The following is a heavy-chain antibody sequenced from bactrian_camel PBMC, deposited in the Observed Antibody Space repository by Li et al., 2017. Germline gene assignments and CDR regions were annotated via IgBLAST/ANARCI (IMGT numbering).Heavy chain of an antibody. CDR3: FTQAW. CDR1: GFTFANYW. CDR2: TSSDGSNA. Sequence: HVQLVESGGGLVQPGGSLRLSCAASGFTFANYWMLWVRQAPGKGLEWVSATSSDGSNALYADAVKGRFTTSRDNAKNTVYLQMNSLKSEDTALYYCFTQAWWGQGTQVTV. D-gene: IGHD1*01. J-gene: IGHJ4*01. V-gene: IGHV3S6*01.